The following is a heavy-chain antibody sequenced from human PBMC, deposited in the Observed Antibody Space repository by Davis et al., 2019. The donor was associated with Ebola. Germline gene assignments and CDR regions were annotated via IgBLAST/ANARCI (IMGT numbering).Heavy chain of an antibody. CDR1: GLTFGNYG. J-gene: IGHJ5*02. CDR2: IKQDGSDQ. D-gene: IGHD6-19*01. V-gene: IGHV3-7*03. CDR3: ARDITVAGNWFDP. Sequence: GSLKISCTASGLTFGNYGMHWVRQAPGQGLEWVANIKQDGSDQYYVDSVKGRFTISRDNAKNSLYLQMNSLRAEDTAVYYCARDITVAGNWFDPWGQGTLVTVSS.